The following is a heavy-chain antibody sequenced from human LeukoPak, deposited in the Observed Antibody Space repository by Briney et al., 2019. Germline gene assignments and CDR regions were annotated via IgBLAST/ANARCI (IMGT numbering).Heavy chain of an antibody. J-gene: IGHJ3*02. D-gene: IGHD6-13*01. Sequence: GGSLRLSCAASGFTFSSYSMNWVRQAPGKGLEWVSSISSSSSYIYYADSVKGRFTISRGNAKNSLYLQMNSLRAEDTAVYYCARLGRQQREIDAFDIWGQGTMVTVSS. CDR2: ISSSSSYI. CDR3: ARLGRQQREIDAFDI. V-gene: IGHV3-21*01. CDR1: GFTFSSYS.